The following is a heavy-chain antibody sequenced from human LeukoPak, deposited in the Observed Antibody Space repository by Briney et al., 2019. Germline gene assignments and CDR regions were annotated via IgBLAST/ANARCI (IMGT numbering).Heavy chain of an antibody. Sequence: GASGKVSYKAAGYTFTSYGISWVRQSAGHRVGWLSWISAYNGNTNYAQKHKARVTMTTDTSTSTAYMELSSLRSEDTAVYYCARDGRYSGYNWFDPWGQGTLVTVSS. D-gene: IGHD5-12*01. V-gene: IGHV1-18*01. CDR1: GYTFTSYG. CDR2: ISAYNGNT. J-gene: IGHJ5*02. CDR3: ARDGRYSGYNWFDP.